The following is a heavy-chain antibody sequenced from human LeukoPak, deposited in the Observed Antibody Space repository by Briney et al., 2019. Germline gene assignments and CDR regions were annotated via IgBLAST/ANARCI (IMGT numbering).Heavy chain of an antibody. CDR1: GGSISSYY. Sequence: PSETLSLTCTVSGGSISSYYWSWIRQPPGKGLEWIGYIYYSGSTNYNPSLKSRVTMSVDTSKNQFSLKLSSVTAADTAVYYCARARSGSYFYWFDPWGQGTLVTVSS. V-gene: IGHV4-59*12. J-gene: IGHJ5*02. CDR3: ARARSGSYFYWFDP. CDR2: IYYSGST. D-gene: IGHD1-26*01.